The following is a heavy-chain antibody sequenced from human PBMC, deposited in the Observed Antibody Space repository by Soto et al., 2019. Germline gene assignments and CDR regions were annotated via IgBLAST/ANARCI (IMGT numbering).Heavy chain of an antibody. D-gene: IGHD3-10*01. CDR1: GGSFSCYY. CDR3: ARVVGTYYYGSGSLYPRYFDY. Sequence: PSEILSLTCAVYGGSFSCYYWSWIRQPPGKGLEWIGEINHSGSTNYNPSLKSRVTISVDTSKNQFSLKLSSVTAADTAVYYCARVVGTYYYGSGSLYPRYFDYWGQGTLVTVSS. CDR2: INHSGST. J-gene: IGHJ4*02. V-gene: IGHV4-34*01.